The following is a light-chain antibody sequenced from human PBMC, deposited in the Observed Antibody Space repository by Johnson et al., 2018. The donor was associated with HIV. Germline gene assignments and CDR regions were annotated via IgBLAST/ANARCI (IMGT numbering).Light chain of an antibody. J-gene: IGLJ1*01. CDR3: ATCDNSLRV. CDR1: SSNIGNNY. CDR2: DND. V-gene: IGLV1-51*01. Sequence: QSVLTQPPSVSAAPGQKVTISCSGNSSNIGNNYVSWYQQLPGTGPKLLIYDNDKRPSGIPDRFSGSRSGTSATLGITGLQTGDEANYYCATCDNSLRVFGTGTKVTVL.